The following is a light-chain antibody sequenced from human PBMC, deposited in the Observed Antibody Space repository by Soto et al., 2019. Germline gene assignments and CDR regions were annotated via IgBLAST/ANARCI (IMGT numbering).Light chain of an antibody. CDR2: GAS. CDR1: QGIGSY. CDR3: RQRNTYPA. J-gene: IGKJ4*01. V-gene: IGKV1-9*01. Sequence: DFPLTQSPSFLSASVGDRVTITCRASQGIGSYLVWYQQAPGKAPKLLIYGASTLQRGVPSRFSGSGSGTEFTLTIRSLQPEDFATYFCRQRNTYPAFGGGTKVEI.